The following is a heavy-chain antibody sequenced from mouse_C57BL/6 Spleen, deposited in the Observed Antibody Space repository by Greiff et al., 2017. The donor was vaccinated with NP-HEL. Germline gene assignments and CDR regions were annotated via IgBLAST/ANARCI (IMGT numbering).Heavy chain of an antibody. CDR3: ARDDYGSSSLAY. CDR2: ISDGGSYT. CDR1: GFTFSSYA. V-gene: IGHV5-4*01. J-gene: IGHJ3*01. Sequence: EVQVVESGGGLVKPGGSLKLSCAASGFTFSSYAMSWVRQTPEKRLEWVATISDGGSYTYYPDNVKGRFTISRDNAKNNLYLQMSHLKSEDTAMYYCARDDYGSSSLAYWGQGTLVTVSA. D-gene: IGHD1-1*01.